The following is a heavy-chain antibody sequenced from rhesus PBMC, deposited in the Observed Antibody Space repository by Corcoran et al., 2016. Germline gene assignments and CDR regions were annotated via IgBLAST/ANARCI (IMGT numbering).Heavy chain of an antibody. V-gene: IGHV3-8*01. D-gene: IGHD6-25*01. CDR3: AKDSSGSSTYGLDS. Sequence: EVQLLESGGGLGQPGGSLRLSCSGSAFHFRSCSMYWVRQAPGKGLEWVSAMNTGGGGTWYTDSVKGRFTISKENAKNTLYLQMDSLRADDTAVYYCAKDSSGSSTYGLDSWGQGVVVTVSS. CDR2: MNTGGGGT. CDR1: AFHFRSCS. J-gene: IGHJ6*01.